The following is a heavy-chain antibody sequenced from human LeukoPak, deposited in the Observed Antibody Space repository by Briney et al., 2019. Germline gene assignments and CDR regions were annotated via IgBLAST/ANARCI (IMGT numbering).Heavy chain of an antibody. CDR3: ARGGTGAFDY. CDR2: ISSTSTYT. CDR1: GFPFTSGFTFSDYY. J-gene: IGHJ4*02. Sequence: GGSLRLSCAASGFPFTSGFTFSDYYMSWIRQAPGKGQEWVSYISSTSTYTNYADSVKGRFTISRDNANNSLYLQMNSLRAEDTAIYYCARGGTGAFDYWGQGTLVTVSS. D-gene: IGHD2-8*02. V-gene: IGHV3-11*06.